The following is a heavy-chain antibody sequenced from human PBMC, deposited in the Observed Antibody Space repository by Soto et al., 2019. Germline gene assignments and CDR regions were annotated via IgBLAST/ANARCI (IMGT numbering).Heavy chain of an antibody. Sequence: EVRLVESGGDLVKSGGSLRLSCVGSGFLFRNYEMNWVRQAPGTGLEWLAHISTTGGHVSESDSVKGRFTISRDNTKHTLYLQMNSLRTEDTGVYFCVSQPHWARHFESWGQGTLVNVSS. CDR2: ISTTGGHV. CDR3: VSQPHWARHFES. V-gene: IGHV3-48*03. CDR1: GFLFRNYE. J-gene: IGHJ4*02. D-gene: IGHD7-27*01.